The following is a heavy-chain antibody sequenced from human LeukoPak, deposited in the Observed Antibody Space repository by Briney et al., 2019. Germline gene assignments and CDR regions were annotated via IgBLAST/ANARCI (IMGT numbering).Heavy chain of an antibody. D-gene: IGHD6-13*01. J-gene: IGHJ3*02. CDR3: AREKGIAAAGPHAFDI. V-gene: IGHV4-34*01. CDR1: GGSFSGYY. Sequence: SETLSLTCAVYGGSFSGYYWSWIRQPPGKGLEWIGEINHSGSTNYNPSLKSRVTIPVDTSKNQFSLKLSSVTAADPAVYYCAREKGIAAAGPHAFDIWGQGTMVTVSS. CDR2: INHSGST.